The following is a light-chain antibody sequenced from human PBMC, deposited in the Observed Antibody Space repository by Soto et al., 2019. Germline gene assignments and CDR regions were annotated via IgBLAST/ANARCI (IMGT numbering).Light chain of an antibody. CDR3: QQYNGYSAWT. V-gene: IGKV1-5*03. CDR2: KGS. CDR1: QSISTW. Sequence: DIQMTQSPSTLSASVGDRVTMTCRASQSISTWLAWYQQKPGKAPKLLIYKGSSLESGVPSRFSDSGSGTQFTLIISSLQPDDFATYYCQQYNGYSAWTFGQGTKLEIK. J-gene: IGKJ2*02.